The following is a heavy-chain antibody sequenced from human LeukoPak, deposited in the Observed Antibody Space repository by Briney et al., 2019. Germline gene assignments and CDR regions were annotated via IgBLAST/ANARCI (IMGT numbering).Heavy chain of an antibody. CDR3: ARGHYVVVPAGDLYYYYMDV. J-gene: IGHJ6*03. Sequence: PSQTLSLTCAVYGGSFSGYYWSWIRQRPRKGLDWIGEVNHSGSTTFNPSLKSRVTIPVDTSKNQFSLKLSSVTAADTAVYYCARGHYVVVPAGDLYYYYMDVWGKGTTVTVSS. V-gene: IGHV4-34*01. CDR2: VNHSGST. D-gene: IGHD2-2*01. CDR1: GGSFSGYY.